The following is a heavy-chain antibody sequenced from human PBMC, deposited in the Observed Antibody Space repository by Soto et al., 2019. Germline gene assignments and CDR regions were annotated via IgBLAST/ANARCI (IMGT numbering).Heavy chain of an antibody. V-gene: IGHV3-33*01. Sequence: GSLRLSCAASGFTFSSYGMHWVRQAPGKGLEWVAVIWYDGSNKYYADSVKGRFTISRDNSKNTLYLQMNSLRAEDTAVYYCARDLVVPATSLFASPELDYWGQGTLVTVSS. CDR1: GFTFSSYG. J-gene: IGHJ4*02. CDR3: ARDLVVPATSLFASPELDY. CDR2: IWYDGSNK. D-gene: IGHD2-2*01.